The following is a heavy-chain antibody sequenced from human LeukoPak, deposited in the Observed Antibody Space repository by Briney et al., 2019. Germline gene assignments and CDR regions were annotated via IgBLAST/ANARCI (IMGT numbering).Heavy chain of an antibody. CDR3: AKGIVGAIHDAFDI. CDR2: ISYDGSFK. CDR1: GITFSSNN. V-gene: IGHV3-30-3*01. Sequence: GGSLRLSCAASGITFSSNNMHWVRQAPGKGLEWVAVISYDGSFKYYADSVKGRFTISRDNSKNTLYLQMNSLRAEDTAVYYCAKGIVGAIHDAFDIWGQGTMVTVSS. D-gene: IGHD1-26*01. J-gene: IGHJ3*02.